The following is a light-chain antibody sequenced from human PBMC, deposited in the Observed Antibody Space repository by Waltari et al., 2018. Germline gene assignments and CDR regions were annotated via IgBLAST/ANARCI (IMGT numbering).Light chain of an antibody. V-gene: IGLV2-14*03. CDR3: SSYISSSTLEL. J-gene: IGLJ2*01. Sequence: LTQGTGVAGSPGQSITITCTGNSSDVGSYNYVSWYQQHPGKAPKLIIYDVSNRPSGVSNRFSGSKSGNTASLTISGLQAVDEADYYCSSYISSSTLELFGGGTSLTVL. CDR2: DVS. CDR1: SSDVGSYNY.